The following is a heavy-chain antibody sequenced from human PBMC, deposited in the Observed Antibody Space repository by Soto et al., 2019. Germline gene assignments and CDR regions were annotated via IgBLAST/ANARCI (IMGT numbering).Heavy chain of an antibody. CDR2: IIPIFGTA. V-gene: IGHV1-69*01. CDR3: ASIVEYCSSTSCYTGNWFDP. Sequence: QVQLVQSGAEVQKPGSSVKVSCKASGGTFSSYAISWVRQAPGQGLEWMGGIIPIFGTANYAQKFQGRVTITADESTSTAYMELSSLRSEDTAVYYCASIVEYCSSTSCYTGNWFDPWGQGTLVTVSS. J-gene: IGHJ5*02. CDR1: GGTFSSYA. D-gene: IGHD2-2*02.